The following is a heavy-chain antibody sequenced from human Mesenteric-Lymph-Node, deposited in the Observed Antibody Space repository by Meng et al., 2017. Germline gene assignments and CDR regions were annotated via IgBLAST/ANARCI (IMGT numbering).Heavy chain of an antibody. CDR3: AHKAYDSSGYYRYWYVDL. CDR1: GYPLSTSGVG. V-gene: IGHV2-5*02. Sequence: SGPTLVKPPQTFTLPCTFPGYPLSTSGVGVGWIRQPPGKALEWLALLYWDDDKRYSPSLKSRLTITKDTSKNQVVLTMTNMDPVDKATYYCAHKAYDSSGYYRYWYVDLWGRGTLVTVSS. J-gene: IGHJ2*01. CDR2: LYWDDDK. D-gene: IGHD3-22*01.